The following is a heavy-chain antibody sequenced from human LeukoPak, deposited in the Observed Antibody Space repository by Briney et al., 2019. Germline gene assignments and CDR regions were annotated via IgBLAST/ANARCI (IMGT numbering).Heavy chain of an antibody. J-gene: IGHJ4*02. CDR3: TVQRGGDGCNTFDY. D-gene: IGHD5-24*01. Sequence: QAGGSLRLSCAASGFTFSSYAMSWVRQAPGKGLEWVSALSGSGDDTYYADSVKGRFTISRDNSKNTLYLQMNSLRAEDTAVYYCTVQRGGDGCNTFDYWGQGTLVTVSS. V-gene: IGHV3-23*01. CDR1: GFTFSSYA. CDR2: LSGSGDDT.